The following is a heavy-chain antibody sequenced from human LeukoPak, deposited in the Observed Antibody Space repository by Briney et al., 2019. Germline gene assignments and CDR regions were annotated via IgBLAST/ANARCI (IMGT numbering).Heavy chain of an antibody. CDR2: ISGSGGST. D-gene: IGHD6-19*01. CDR3: AKDPSIAVAGAPVDY. V-gene: IGHV3-23*01. CDR1: GFTFSSYA. J-gene: IGHJ4*02. Sequence: TGGSLTLSCAASGFTFSSYAMSWVRQAPGKGLEWVPAISGSGGSTYYADSVKGRFTISRDNSKNTLYLQMNSLRAEDTAVYYCAKDPSIAVAGAPVDYWGQGTLVTVSS.